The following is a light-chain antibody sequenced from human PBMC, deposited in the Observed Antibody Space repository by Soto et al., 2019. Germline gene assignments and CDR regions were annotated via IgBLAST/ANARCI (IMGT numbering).Light chain of an antibody. Sequence: DIQLTQSPSLLSASVGDRFTITCRASQGISTYLAWYQQTSGKAPKLLISAASTLQRGVPSRFSGSGSGTQFTLTISSLQPEDFATYYCQQLNAYPLTFGGGTRVEIK. CDR2: AAS. CDR1: QGISTY. CDR3: QQLNAYPLT. V-gene: IGKV1-9*01. J-gene: IGKJ4*01.